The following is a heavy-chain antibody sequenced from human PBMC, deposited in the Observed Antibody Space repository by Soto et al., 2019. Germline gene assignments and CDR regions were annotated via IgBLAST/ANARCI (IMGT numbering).Heavy chain of an antibody. J-gene: IGHJ6*02. Sequence: QVQLVQSGAEVKKPGASVKVSCKASGYTFTSYDINWVRQATGQGLEWMGWMNPNSGNTGYAQKFQGRVTMTRNTSMSTAYMDLSSRRSEDTAVYYCAIEKTSCGMDVWGYGTTVTVSS. CDR1: GYTFTSYD. CDR3: AIEKTSCGMDV. V-gene: IGHV1-8*01. CDR2: MNPNSGNT.